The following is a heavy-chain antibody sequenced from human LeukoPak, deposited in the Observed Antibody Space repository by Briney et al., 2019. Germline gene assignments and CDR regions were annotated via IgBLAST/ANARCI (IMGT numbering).Heavy chain of an antibody. CDR2: INSDVRST. J-gene: IGHJ4*02. V-gene: IGHV3-74*01. Sequence: GGSLRLSCEASGFTFSSYWMHWVRQAPGKGLVWISRINSDVRSTSYADSVKGGFTISRDNAKKTLYLQMNSLRAEDTAVYYCASGEFDYYDSILFGGQGTLVTVSS. CDR1: GFTFSSYW. CDR3: ASGEFDYYDSILF. D-gene: IGHD3-22*01.